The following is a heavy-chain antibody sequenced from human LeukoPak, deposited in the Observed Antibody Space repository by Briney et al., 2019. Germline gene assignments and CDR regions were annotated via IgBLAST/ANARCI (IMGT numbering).Heavy chain of an antibody. V-gene: IGHV3-23*01. J-gene: IGHJ4*02. CDR1: GFTFSSYA. CDR2: ISGRGGST. D-gene: IGHD2-2*01. Sequence: GGALRLSCAASGFTFSSYAMSGVRQAPGKGREGGSAISGRGGSTYYADSVKGRFTISRDNSKNTLYLQMNSLRAEDAAVYYCAKDLKSVPAALEYWGQGTLVTVSS. CDR3: AKDLKSVPAALEY.